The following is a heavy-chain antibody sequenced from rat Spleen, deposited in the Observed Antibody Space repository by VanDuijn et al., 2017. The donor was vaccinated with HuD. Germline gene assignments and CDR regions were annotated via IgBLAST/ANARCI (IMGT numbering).Heavy chain of an antibody. J-gene: IGHJ1*01. Sequence: EVQLVESDGGLVQPGRSLKLSCAASGFTFSDYYMAWVRQAPTKGLEWVASISYEGSSTYYGDSVKGRFTFSRDNAKSTLYLQMNSLRSEDTATYYCARAGYLRDWYFDFWGPGTMVTLSS. V-gene: IGHV5-22*01. D-gene: IGHD2-5*01. CDR2: ISYEGSST. CDR1: GFTFSDYY. CDR3: ARAGYLRDWYFDF.